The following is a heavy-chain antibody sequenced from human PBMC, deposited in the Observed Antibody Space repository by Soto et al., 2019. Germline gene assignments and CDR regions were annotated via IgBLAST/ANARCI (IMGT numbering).Heavy chain of an antibody. CDR1: GGTFSSYA. D-gene: IGHD2-15*01. V-gene: IGHV1-69*01. CDR2: IIPIFGTA. J-gene: IGHJ5*02. Sequence: QVQLVQSGAEVKKPGSSGKVSCKASGGTFSSYAISWVRQAPGQELEWMGGIIPIFGTANYAQKFQGRVTITADEYTSTAYMELSSLRSEDTAVYYCARGNNGGSCYSCLLFDPWVQGTLVTVS. CDR3: ARGNNGGSCYSCLLFDP.